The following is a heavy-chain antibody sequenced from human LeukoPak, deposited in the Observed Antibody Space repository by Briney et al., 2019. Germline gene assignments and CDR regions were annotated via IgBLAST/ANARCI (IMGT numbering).Heavy chain of an antibody. CDR3: AKDHVSSSSWFPDY. Sequence: QTGGSLRLSCAAPGFSFSSFAMHWVRQAPGKGREWVAVIWSDGSNKYYADSVKGRFTISRDNSKNMLYLQMSSLRAEDTAVYYCAKDHVSSSSWFPDYWGQGTLVTVSS. CDR2: IWSDGSNK. CDR1: GFSFSSFA. D-gene: IGHD6-13*01. J-gene: IGHJ4*02. V-gene: IGHV3-30*02.